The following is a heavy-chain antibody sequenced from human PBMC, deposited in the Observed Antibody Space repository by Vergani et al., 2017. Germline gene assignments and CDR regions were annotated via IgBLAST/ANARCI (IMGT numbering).Heavy chain of an antibody. CDR2: IYPGDSDT. V-gene: IGHV5-51*03. J-gene: IGHJ6*02. D-gene: IGHD6-13*01. Sequence: EVQLVQSGAEVKKPGESLKISCKGSGYSFTSYWISWVRQMPGKGLEWMGIIYPGDSDTRYSPSFQGQVTISADKSISTAYLQWSSLKASDTAMYYCASSIAAAGTYYGMDVWGQGTTVTVSS. CDR3: ASSIAAAGTYYGMDV. CDR1: GYSFTSYW.